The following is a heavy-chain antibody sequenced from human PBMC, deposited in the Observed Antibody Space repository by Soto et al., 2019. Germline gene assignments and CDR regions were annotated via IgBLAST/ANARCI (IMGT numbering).Heavy chain of an antibody. V-gene: IGHV4-59*01. CDR1: GGSISSYY. J-gene: IGHJ4*02. CDR3: ARGGETYYDFWSGFSPIDD. D-gene: IGHD3-3*01. Sequence: PSETLSLTCTVSGGSISSYYWSWIRQPPGKGLEWIGYIYYSDNTNYNPSLKSRVTISVDTSKNQFSLKLTSVTAADTAVYFCARGGETYYDFWSGFSPIDDWGQGALVTVSS. CDR2: IYYSDNT.